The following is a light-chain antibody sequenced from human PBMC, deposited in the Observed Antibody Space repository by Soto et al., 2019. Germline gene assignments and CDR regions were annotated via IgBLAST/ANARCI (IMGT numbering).Light chain of an antibody. Sequence: EIVLSQSPGTLCLTPGERATLSCRASQSVSSSYLAWYQQKPGQAPRLLIYGASSRATGVPDRFSASGSGTDFTLTISRLEPEDFAVYYRQQYGSSGTFGQGTMA. CDR3: QQYGSSGT. CDR2: GAS. V-gene: IGKV3-20*01. J-gene: IGKJ1*01. CDR1: QSVSSSY.